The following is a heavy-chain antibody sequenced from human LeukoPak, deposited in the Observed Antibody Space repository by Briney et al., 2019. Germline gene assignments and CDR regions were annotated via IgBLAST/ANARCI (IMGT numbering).Heavy chain of an antibody. D-gene: IGHD5-18*01. CDR3: AKQGAARQDYYMDV. J-gene: IGHJ6*03. CDR2: IIPIFGTA. Sequence: ASVKVSCKASGGSFSSYAISWVRQAPGQGLEWMGRIIPIFGTANYAQKFQGRVTITADIVSSTAYMEVSSLTSEDTAAYFCAKQGAARQDYYMDVWGNGTTVIVSS. CDR1: GGSFSSYA. V-gene: IGHV1-69*06.